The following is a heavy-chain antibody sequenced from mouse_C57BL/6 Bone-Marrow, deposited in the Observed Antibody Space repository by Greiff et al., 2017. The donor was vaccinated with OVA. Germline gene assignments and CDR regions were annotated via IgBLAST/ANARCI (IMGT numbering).Heavy chain of an antibody. CDR3: ARRVDGYFPFAY. D-gene: IGHD2-3*01. CDR1: GFTFSSYG. J-gene: IGHJ3*01. V-gene: IGHV5-6*01. CDR2: ISSGGSYT. Sequence: EVQVVESGGDLVKPGGSLKLSCAASGFTFSSYGMSWVRQTPYTRLEWVATISSGGSYTYSPDSVKGRFTISRANAKNTLYLQMSSLKSEDTAMYYCARRVDGYFPFAYWGQGTLVTVSA.